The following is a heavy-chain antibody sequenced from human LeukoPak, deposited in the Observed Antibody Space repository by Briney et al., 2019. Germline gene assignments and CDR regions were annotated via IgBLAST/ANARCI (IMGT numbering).Heavy chain of an antibody. Sequence: SVKVSCKASGGTFSSYAISWVRQAPGQGLEWMGGIIPIFGTANYAQKFQGRVTITADKSTSTAYMELSSLRSEDTAVYYCARDGYSYGSYYYYYYMDVWGKGTTVTVSS. CDR2: IIPIFGTA. CDR1: GGTFSSYA. D-gene: IGHD5-18*01. CDR3: ARDGYSYGSYYYYYYMDV. J-gene: IGHJ6*03. V-gene: IGHV1-69*06.